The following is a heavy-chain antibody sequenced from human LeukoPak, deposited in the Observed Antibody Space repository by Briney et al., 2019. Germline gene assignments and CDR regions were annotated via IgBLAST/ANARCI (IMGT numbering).Heavy chain of an antibody. CDR1: GFTPSRFTFSEAW. J-gene: IGHJ4*02. D-gene: IGHD3-22*01. V-gene: IGHV3-15*01. CDR2: IKNKRDGETT. Sequence: GGSLRLSCTASGFTPSRFTFSEAWMSWVRQAPGKGLEWLGRIKNKRDGETTDYAEPVKGRFTISRDDSKATVYLQMISLKSEDTAVYYCTTDSQRSTYYYEFDSWGQGTLVTVSS. CDR3: TTDSQRSTYYYEFDS.